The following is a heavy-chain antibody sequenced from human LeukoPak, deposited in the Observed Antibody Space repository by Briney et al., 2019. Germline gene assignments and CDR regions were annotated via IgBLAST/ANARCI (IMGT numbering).Heavy chain of an antibody. J-gene: IGHJ4*02. D-gene: IGHD2-15*01. CDR3: ARERGPVDY. Sequence: PGGSLRLSCAASGFTFSSYDMNWVRQAPGKGLEWVSYISSTSSTIYYADSVKGRFTISRDNAKNTLFLQMNSLRAEDTAVYYCARERGPVDYWGQGTLVTVSS. CDR2: ISSTSSTI. CDR1: GFTFSSYD. V-gene: IGHV3-48*04.